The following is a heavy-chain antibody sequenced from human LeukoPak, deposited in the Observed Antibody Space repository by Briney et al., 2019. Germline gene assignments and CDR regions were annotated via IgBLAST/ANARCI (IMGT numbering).Heavy chain of an antibody. Sequence: ASVKVSCKTSGYSFTGHYMHWVRQAPGQGLEWMGWINPNSGGTNYEQNFQGRVTMTRDTSSSTVYMELSSLRSDDTAVYYCARGELLWFGELSTSRKAFDYWGQGTLVTVSS. D-gene: IGHD3-10*01. CDR1: GYSFTGHY. CDR2: INPNSGGT. J-gene: IGHJ4*02. V-gene: IGHV1-2*02. CDR3: ARGELLWFGELSTSRKAFDY.